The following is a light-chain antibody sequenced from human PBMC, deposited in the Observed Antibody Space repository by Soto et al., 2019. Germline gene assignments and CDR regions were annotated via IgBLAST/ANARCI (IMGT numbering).Light chain of an antibody. Sequence: EIVLTQSPGTLSLSPGERATLSCRASQSVSSSYLAWYQQKPGQAPRLLIYGASSRANGIPDRFSGSGSGTDFTLTISRLEPEYFAVYYSHQYDSSPLTFGGGTKVEIK. V-gene: IGKV3-20*01. J-gene: IGKJ4*01. CDR3: HQYDSSPLT. CDR1: QSVSSSY. CDR2: GAS.